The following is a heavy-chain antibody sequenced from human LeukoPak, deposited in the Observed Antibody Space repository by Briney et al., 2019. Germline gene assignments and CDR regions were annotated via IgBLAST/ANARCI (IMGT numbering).Heavy chain of an antibody. CDR2: ISSSSSTI. J-gene: IGHJ4*02. CDR1: GFTFSSYG. Sequence: GGSLRLSCAASGFTFSSYGMNWVRQAPGKGLEWVSYISSSSSTIYYADSVKGRFTISRDNAKNSLYLQMNSLRAEDTAVYYCARALYDSSGYYLYYFDYWGQGTLVTVSS. CDR3: ARALYDSSGYYLYYFDY. V-gene: IGHV3-48*04. D-gene: IGHD3-22*01.